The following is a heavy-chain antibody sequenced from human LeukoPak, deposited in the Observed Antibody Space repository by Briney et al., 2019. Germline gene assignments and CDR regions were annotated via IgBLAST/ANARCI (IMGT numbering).Heavy chain of an antibody. J-gene: IGHJ4*02. CDR1: GFTFSSYW. CDR2: IKQDGSEK. Sequence: GGSLRLSCAASGFTFSSYWMSWVRQAPGKGLEWVANIKQDGSEKYYVDSVKGRFTISRDNAKNSLYLQMNSLRAEDTAVYYCARARSDFGEAMGYWGQGTLVTVSS. D-gene: IGHD3-10*01. V-gene: IGHV3-7*01. CDR3: ARARSDFGEAMGY.